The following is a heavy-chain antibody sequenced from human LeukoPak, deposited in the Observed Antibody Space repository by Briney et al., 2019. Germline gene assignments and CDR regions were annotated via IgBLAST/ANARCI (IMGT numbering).Heavy chain of an antibody. D-gene: IGHD5-12*01. J-gene: IGHJ4*02. CDR1: GFTFSSSG. V-gene: IGHV3-30*18. CDR3: AKGYSGYDFRFDY. Sequence: GGSLRLSCVASGFTFSSSGIHWVRQAPGKGLEWVAVISYDGSNTYYADSVKGRFTISRDNSKNTAYLQMYSLRVDDTAVYYCAKGYSGYDFRFDYWGQGTLVTVSS. CDR2: ISYDGSNT.